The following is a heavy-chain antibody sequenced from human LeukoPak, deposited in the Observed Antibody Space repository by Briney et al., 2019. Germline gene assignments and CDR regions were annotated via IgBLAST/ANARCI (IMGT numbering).Heavy chain of an antibody. D-gene: IGHD4-23*01. Sequence: SETLSLTCAVSGYSISSGYYWGWIRQPPGKGLEWIGSIYDSGSTYYNPSLKSRVTISVDTSKNQFYLKLSSVTAADLGVYYCARRRTTVVTPDYAFDIWGQGELVTVSS. CDR2: IYDSGST. J-gene: IGHJ3*02. CDR1: GYSISSGYY. CDR3: ARRRTTVVTPDYAFDI. V-gene: IGHV4-38-2*01.